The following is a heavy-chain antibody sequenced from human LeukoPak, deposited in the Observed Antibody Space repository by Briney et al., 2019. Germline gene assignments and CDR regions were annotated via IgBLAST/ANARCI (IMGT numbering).Heavy chain of an antibody. CDR2: INEDGSGK. J-gene: IGHJ6*04. V-gene: IGHV3-7*01. CDR1: GVSFSNYW. CDR3: VRDDGDV. Sequence: GGSLRLSCVFSGVSFSNYWMKWVRQAPGKGLEWVGSINEDGSGKYSMDSVKDRVTISRDNAKNSLDLQINSLTVEDTAIYYCVRDDGDVWGKGTTVTVSS.